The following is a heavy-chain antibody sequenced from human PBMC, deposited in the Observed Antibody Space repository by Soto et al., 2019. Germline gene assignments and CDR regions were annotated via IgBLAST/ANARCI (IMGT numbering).Heavy chain of an antibody. D-gene: IGHD5-18*01. CDR3: AKDRGYTSGPGVDY. CDR1: GFTFSRSG. V-gene: IGHV3-33*06. CDR2: IWYDGSNK. Sequence: QVQLVESGGYVVQPGRSLRLSCAASGFTFSRSGMHWVRQAPGKGLEWVAVIWYDGSNKYYADSVKGRFTISRDNSKDTLFLHMDSLRAEDTAVYYCAKDRGYTSGPGVDYWGQGTLVTVSS. J-gene: IGHJ4*02.